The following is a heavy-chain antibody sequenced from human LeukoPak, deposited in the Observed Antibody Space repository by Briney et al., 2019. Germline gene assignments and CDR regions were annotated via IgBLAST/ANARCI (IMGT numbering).Heavy chain of an antibody. Sequence: GGSLRLSCAASGFTFDDYAMHWVRQAPGKGLEWVSGISWNSGSIGYADSVKGRFTISRDNAKNSLYLRMNSLRAEDTALYYCAKDSGGAFDIWGQGTMVTVSS. CDR2: ISWNSGSI. D-gene: IGHD3-10*01. CDR3: AKDSGGAFDI. CDR1: GFTFDDYA. V-gene: IGHV3-9*01. J-gene: IGHJ3*02.